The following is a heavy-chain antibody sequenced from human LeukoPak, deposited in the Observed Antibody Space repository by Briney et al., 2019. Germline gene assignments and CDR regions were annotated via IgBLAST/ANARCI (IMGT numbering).Heavy chain of an antibody. J-gene: IGHJ5*02. CDR1: GGSISSYY. CDR3: ARVGSLSSGRNWFDP. D-gene: IGHD6-19*01. Sequence: SETLSLTCTVSGGSISSYYCSWIRQPAGKRLEWIGRIYTSGSTNYNPSLKSRVTMSVDTSKNQFSLKLSSVTAADTAVYYCARVGSLSSGRNWFDPWGQGTLVTVSS. V-gene: IGHV4-4*07. CDR2: IYTSGST.